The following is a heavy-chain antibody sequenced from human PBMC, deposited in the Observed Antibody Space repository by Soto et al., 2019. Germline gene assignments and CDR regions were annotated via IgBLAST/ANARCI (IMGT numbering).Heavy chain of an antibody. Sequence: ASVKVSCKASGYNFSSYYMHWVRQAPGQGLEWMGIINPGGGSTTYAQKFKGRVTMTRDTSTTKVYMELRSLTSEDTASYYCASAGLRFLVWYHWGQGHPVTVSS. D-gene: IGHD3-3*01. V-gene: IGHV1-46*01. CDR2: INPGGGST. CDR1: GYNFSSYY. J-gene: IGHJ4*02. CDR3: ASAGLRFLVWYH.